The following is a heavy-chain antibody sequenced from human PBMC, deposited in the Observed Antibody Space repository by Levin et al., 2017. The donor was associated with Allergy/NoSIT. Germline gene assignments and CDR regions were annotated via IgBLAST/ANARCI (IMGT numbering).Heavy chain of an antibody. D-gene: IGHD3-16*02. Sequence: SVKVSCKASGGTFSSYAISWVRQAPGQGLEWMGGIIPIFGTANYAQKFHGRVTITADESTSTAYMELSSLRSEDTAVYYCARDWYDYIWGSYRSEDAFDIWGQGTMVTVSS. CDR1: GGTFSSYA. CDR2: IIPIFGTA. V-gene: IGHV1-69*13. CDR3: ARDWYDYIWGSYRSEDAFDI. J-gene: IGHJ3*02.